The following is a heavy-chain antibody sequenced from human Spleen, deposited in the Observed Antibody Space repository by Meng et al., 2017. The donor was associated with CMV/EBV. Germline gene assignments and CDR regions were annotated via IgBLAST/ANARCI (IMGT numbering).Heavy chain of an antibody. D-gene: IGHD1-7*01. J-gene: IGHJ4*02. CDR2: INSSGGST. CDR3: ARGVITGSTDY. CDR1: GYTFTTYF. V-gene: IGHV1-46*01. Sequence: ASVKVSCKTSGYTFTTYFIHWVRQAPGQGLEWMGMINSSGGSTYYAQKFQGRVTMTRYTSTRTVNMELSRLTSEDTAVYYCARGVITGSTDYWGQGTLVTVSS.